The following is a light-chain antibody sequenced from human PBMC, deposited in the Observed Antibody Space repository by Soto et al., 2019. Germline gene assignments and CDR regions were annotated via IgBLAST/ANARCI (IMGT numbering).Light chain of an antibody. J-gene: IGKJ5*01. CDR3: QKYGSSPPIT. V-gene: IGKV3-20*01. CDR1: QSVGSN. CDR2: GAS. Sequence: EIVMTQSPATLSVSPGERATLSCRASQSVGSNLAWYQQKPGQAPRLLIYGASNRATGIPDRFSGSGSGTDFTLTISRLEPEDFAVYYCQKYGSSPPITFGQGTRLEIK.